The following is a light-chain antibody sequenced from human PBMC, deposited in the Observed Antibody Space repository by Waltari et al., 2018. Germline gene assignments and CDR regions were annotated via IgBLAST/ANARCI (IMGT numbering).Light chain of an antibody. V-gene: IGKV3-15*01. CDR2: GAS. CDR3: QQYNNWPPWT. Sequence: ETVMTQSPATLSVSPGERATLSCRASQTVSSNLAWYQQKPGQAPRLLIYGASTRATGIPARFRGSGSGTQFTLTISSLQSEDFAVYYCQQYNNWPPWTFGQGTKVEIK. CDR1: QTVSSN. J-gene: IGKJ1*01.